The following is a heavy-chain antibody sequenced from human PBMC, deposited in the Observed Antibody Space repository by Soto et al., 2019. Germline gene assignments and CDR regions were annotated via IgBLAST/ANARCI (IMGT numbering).Heavy chain of an antibody. V-gene: IGHV1-8*01. Sequence: ASVKVSCKASGYTFTSYDINWVRQATGQGLEWMGWMNPNSGNTGYAQKFQGRVTMTRNTSISTAYMELSSLRSEDTAVYYCARGPAARLYYYYMDVGGKGTTVTVSS. CDR1: GYTFTSYD. J-gene: IGHJ6*03. D-gene: IGHD2-2*01. CDR3: ARGPAARLYYYYMDV. CDR2: MNPNSGNT.